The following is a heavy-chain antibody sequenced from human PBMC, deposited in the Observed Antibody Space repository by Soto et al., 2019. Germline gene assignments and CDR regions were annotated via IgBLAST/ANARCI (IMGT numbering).Heavy chain of an antibody. CDR2: ISAYNGNT. CDR1: GYTFTSYG. Sequence: ASVKVSCKASGYTFTSYGISWVRQAPGQGLEWMGWISAYNGNTNYAQKLQGRVTMTTDTSTSTAYMELRSLRSDDTAVYYCARDRTLSSIAARSIDYWGQGTLVTVSS. J-gene: IGHJ4*02. D-gene: IGHD6-6*01. CDR3: ARDRTLSSIAARSIDY. V-gene: IGHV1-18*01.